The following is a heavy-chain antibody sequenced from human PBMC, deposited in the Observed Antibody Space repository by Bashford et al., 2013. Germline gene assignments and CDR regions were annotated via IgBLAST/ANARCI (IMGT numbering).Heavy chain of an antibody. V-gene: IGHV3-48*02. CDR2: ISSSSSTI. Sequence: GSLRLSCAASGFSFSSYSMNWVRQAPGRGLEWVSYISSSSSTIYYADSVKGRFTISRDDAKNSLYLQMNSLRDEDTAVYYCARDRGYCSSTSCYRNYYYGMDVVGPGDHGHRLL. J-gene: IGHJ6*02. D-gene: IGHD2-2*01. CDR3: ARDRGYCSSTSCYRNYYYGMDV. CDR1: GFSFSSYS.